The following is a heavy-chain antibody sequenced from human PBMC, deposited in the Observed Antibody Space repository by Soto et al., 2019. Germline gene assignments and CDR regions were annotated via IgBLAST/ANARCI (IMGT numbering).Heavy chain of an antibody. D-gene: IGHD6-19*01. J-gene: IGHJ4*02. V-gene: IGHV2-5*01. CDR2: IYWNDDK. CDR1: GFSLSTSGLG. CDR3: AHRPSGWYLFDY. Sequence: QITLKESGPTLVRPTQTLTLTCTFSGFSLSTSGLGVGWIRQPPGKALEWLALIYWNDDKRYSPSLKARLPITKDTSKTQVVLTLTNMDPVDTATYYCAHRPSGWYLFDYWGQGTLVTVSS.